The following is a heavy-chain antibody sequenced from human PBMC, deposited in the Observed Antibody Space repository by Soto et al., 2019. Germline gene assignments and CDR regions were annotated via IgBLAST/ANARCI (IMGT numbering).Heavy chain of an antibody. CDR1: GYTFTHYY. Sequence: QVQLVQSGAEVKKPGASVKLSCRTSGYTFTHYYIHWVRQAPGQGLEWLAIINPASGSTNYAQDFLGRVTLTMDTSTTTVYMELSGLRAEDTAIFYCARDLVAGDHWGQGTLVTVSS. V-gene: IGHV1-46*01. J-gene: IGHJ4*02. CDR2: INPASGST. D-gene: IGHD6-25*01. CDR3: ARDLVAGDH.